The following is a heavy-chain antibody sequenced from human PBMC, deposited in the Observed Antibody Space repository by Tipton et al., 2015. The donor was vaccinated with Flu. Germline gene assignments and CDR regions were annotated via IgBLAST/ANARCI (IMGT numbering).Heavy chain of an antibody. CDR1: GYTFTDYY. CDR3: ARTLMTRRVVVTATLAH. D-gene: IGHD2-15*01. Sequence: QLVQSGAEVKKPGASVKVSCKASGYTFTDYYIHWVRQAPGQGLEWMGWINPNSAGTNYAQKFQDRVTMTRDTSISTAYMKLSRLKSDDTAVYYCARTLMTRRVVVTATLAHWGQGTLVTVSS. J-gene: IGHJ4*02. CDR2: INPNSAGT. V-gene: IGHV1-2*02.